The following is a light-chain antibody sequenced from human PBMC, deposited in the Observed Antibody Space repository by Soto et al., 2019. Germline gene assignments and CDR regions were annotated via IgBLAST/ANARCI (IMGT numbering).Light chain of an antibody. Sequence: DIQMTQSPSTLSAFVGDRVTITCRASQSINSWLARYQQKPGKAPKLLIYKASTLQSGVPSRFSGSGSGTEFTLTISSLQPDDFATYYCQQYNSFLFTFGQGTKLEIK. V-gene: IGKV1-5*03. J-gene: IGKJ2*01. CDR2: KAS. CDR1: QSINSW. CDR3: QQYNSFLFT.